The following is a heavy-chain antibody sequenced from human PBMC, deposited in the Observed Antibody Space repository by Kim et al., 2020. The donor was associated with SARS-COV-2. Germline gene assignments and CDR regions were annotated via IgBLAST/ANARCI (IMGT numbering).Heavy chain of an antibody. CDR3: ARCGLDYNYAMDV. Sequence: ASVKVSCQASGYNFNNFGLSWVRQAPGQGLEWVGWFSNGDRNYAQKFQGRVTITADTSTGTAYLEMRTLRSDDTAAYFCARCGLDYNYAMDVWGRGTTVT. CDR1: GYNFNNFG. D-gene: IGHD6-25*01. V-gene: IGHV1-18*01. J-gene: IGHJ6*02. CDR2: FSNGDR.